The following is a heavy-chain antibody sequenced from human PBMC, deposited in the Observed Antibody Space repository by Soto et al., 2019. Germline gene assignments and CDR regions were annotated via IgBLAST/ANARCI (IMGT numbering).Heavy chain of an antibody. CDR1: GYTFTSYG. CDR2: ISAYNGNT. D-gene: IGHD6-25*01. CDR3: AREHPDARGYYYYYYGMDV. Sequence: QVQLVQSGAEVKKPGASVKVSCKASGYTFTSYGISWVRRAPGQGLEWMGWISAYNGNTNYAQKLQGRVTMTTDTSTRTAYMELRSLRSDDTAVYYCAREHPDARGYYYYYYGMDVWGQGTTVTVSS. V-gene: IGHV1-18*01. J-gene: IGHJ6*02.